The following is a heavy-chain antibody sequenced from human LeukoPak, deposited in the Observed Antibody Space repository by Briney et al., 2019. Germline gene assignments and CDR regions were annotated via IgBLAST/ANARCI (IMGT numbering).Heavy chain of an antibody. D-gene: IGHD3-22*01. CDR2: ISGSGGST. CDR1: GFTFSSYA. V-gene: IGHV3-23*01. CDR3: AKDSYYDSSGYGYYFDY. J-gene: IGHJ4*02. Sequence: PGGSLRLSCAASGFTFSSYAMSWVRQAPGKGLEWVSAISGSGGSTYYADSVKGRFTISRDNSKNTLYLQMNSLGAEDTAVYYCAKDSYYDSSGYGYYFDYWGQGTLVTVSS.